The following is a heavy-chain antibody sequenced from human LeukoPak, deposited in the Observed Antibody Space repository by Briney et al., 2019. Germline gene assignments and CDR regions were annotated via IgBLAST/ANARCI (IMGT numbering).Heavy chain of an antibody. D-gene: IGHD4-17*01. CDR1: GGSLSSSSYY. Sequence: KPSETPSLTCTVPGGSLSSSSYYWGWIRQPPGKGLEWIGSIYYSGSTYYNPSLKSRVTISVDTSKNQFSLKLSSVTAADTAVYYCARHGRDGDYVAYWGQGTLVTVSS. V-gene: IGHV4-39*01. CDR2: IYYSGST. J-gene: IGHJ4*02. CDR3: ARHGRDGDYVAY.